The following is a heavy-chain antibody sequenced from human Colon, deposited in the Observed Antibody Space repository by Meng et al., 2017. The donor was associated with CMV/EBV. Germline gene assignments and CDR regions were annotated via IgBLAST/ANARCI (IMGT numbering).Heavy chain of an antibody. D-gene: IGHD6-19*01. CDR1: GASISSTDY. Sequence: GSLRLSCIISGASISSTDYWGWIRQPPGKGLEWIGNIHSSGTTYYNPSLKSRVTISVDTSKNRVSLKVNSVTAADTAMYYCVRGGGIGVADYWGQGTLVTVSS. CDR2: IHSSGTT. CDR3: VRGGGIGVADY. J-gene: IGHJ4*02. V-gene: IGHV4-39*07.